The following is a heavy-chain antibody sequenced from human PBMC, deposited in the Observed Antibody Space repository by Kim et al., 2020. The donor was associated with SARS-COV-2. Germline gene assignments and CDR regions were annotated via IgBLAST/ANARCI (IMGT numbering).Heavy chain of an antibody. CDR2: IWYNGDNT. CDR1: GFTFSNYA. J-gene: IGHJ4*02. CDR3: ARCGISLWSDY. Sequence: GGSLRLSCAASGFTFSNYAMHWVRQAPGKGLEWVAIIWYNGDNTYYADSVKGRFTISRDNSKNTVYLQMNSLRVEDTAVYYCARCGISLWSDYWGQGTLVTVSS. D-gene: IGHD1-1*01. V-gene: IGHV3-33*01.